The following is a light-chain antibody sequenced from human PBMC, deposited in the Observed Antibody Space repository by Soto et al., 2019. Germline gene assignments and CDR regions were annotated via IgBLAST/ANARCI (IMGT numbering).Light chain of an antibody. CDR2: AAS. CDR1: QSISSW. CDR3: EGSCSTPIT. Sequence: STIGKGARINGLASQSISSWLAWYQQKPGKATKLLIYAASSLQSGVPSRFSGSGSGTDFTLTMSSFQAEACAPYYYEGSCSTPITDGEGKRLEIK. V-gene: IGKV1-39*01. J-gene: IGKJ5*01.